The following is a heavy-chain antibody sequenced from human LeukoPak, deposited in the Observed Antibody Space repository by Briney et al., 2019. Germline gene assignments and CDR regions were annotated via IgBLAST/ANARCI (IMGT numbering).Heavy chain of an antibody. D-gene: IGHD1-26*01. J-gene: IGHJ4*02. CDR1: GGSFSGPY. V-gene: IGHV4-34*01. Sequence: PSETLSLTCGVYGGSFSGPYWSWIRQPPGKGLEWIGEINHSGSTSYNPSLKSRVTISLDTSKNQFSLKLSSVNAADTAVYYCARTPGSYSSSFDYWGQGTLVTVSS. CDR2: INHSGST. CDR3: ARTPGSYSSSFDY.